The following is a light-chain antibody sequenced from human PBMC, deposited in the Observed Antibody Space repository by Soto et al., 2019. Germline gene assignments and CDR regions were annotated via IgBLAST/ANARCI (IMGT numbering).Light chain of an antibody. V-gene: IGKV3-11*01. CDR3: HQRFNWPRT. Sequence: DIVLTQSPATLSLSPGERATLSCRASQSVSSYLAWYQQKPGQAPRLLIYDASNRATGIPARFSGSGSGTDFTLTISRLGPEDSAVYYCHQRFNWPRTFGQGTKLEIK. J-gene: IGKJ2*01. CDR1: QSVSSY. CDR2: DAS.